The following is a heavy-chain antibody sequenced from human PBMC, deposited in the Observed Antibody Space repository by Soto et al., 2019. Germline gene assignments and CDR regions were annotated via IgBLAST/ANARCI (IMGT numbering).Heavy chain of an antibody. V-gene: IGHV3-23*01. Sequence: GALRLSCAASGFTFSIYAMSWVRQAPGKGLEWVSAISGSGGSTYYADSVKGRFTISRDNSKNTLYLQMNSLRAEDTAVYYCAKDLGYDFWSGYFDYWGQGTLVTVSS. CDR2: ISGSGGST. CDR3: AKDLGYDFWSGYFDY. D-gene: IGHD3-3*01. CDR1: GFTFSIYA. J-gene: IGHJ4*02.